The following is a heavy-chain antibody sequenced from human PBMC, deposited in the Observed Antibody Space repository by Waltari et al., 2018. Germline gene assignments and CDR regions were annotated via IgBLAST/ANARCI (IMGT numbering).Heavy chain of an antibody. CDR3: ARDRTYYDYIWGSYYYYYGMDV. D-gene: IGHD3-16*01. V-gene: IGHV4-61*09. CDR2: IYTSGST. CDR1: GGSISSGSYY. Sequence: QVQLQESGPGLVKPSQTLSLTCTVSGGSISSGSYYWSWIRQPAGKGLEWIGYIYTSGSTTYNPSLKSRVTISVDTSKNQFSLKLSSVTAADTAVYYCARDRTYYDYIWGSYYYYYGMDVWGQGTTVTVSS. J-gene: IGHJ6*02.